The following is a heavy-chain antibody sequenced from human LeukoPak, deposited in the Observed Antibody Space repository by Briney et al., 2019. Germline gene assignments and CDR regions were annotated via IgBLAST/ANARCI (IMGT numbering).Heavy chain of an antibody. Sequence: GGSLRLSCAASGFTFSDYYMSWVRQAPGKGLEWVANIKQDGSEKYYVDSVKGRFTISRDNAKNSLYLQMNSLRAEDTAVYYCARVPGIAVYMDVWGKGTTVTISS. CDR1: GFTFSDYY. CDR2: IKQDGSEK. CDR3: ARVPGIAVYMDV. J-gene: IGHJ6*03. D-gene: IGHD6-19*01. V-gene: IGHV3-7*01.